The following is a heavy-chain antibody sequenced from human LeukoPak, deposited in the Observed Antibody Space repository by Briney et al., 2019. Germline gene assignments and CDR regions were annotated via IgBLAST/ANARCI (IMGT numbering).Heavy chain of an antibody. CDR3: ARGSEAVAGHEKAYNWFDP. Sequence: GASVKVSCKASGYTFTSYGLHWVRQAPGQRLEWMGWISAGNGNTKYSQEFQDRVTITRDTAATTAYMELSSLTSEDMAVYYCARGSEAVAGHEKAYNWFDPWGQGTLVTVSS. D-gene: IGHD6-19*01. V-gene: IGHV1-3*03. CDR2: ISAGNGNT. J-gene: IGHJ5*02. CDR1: GYTFTSYG.